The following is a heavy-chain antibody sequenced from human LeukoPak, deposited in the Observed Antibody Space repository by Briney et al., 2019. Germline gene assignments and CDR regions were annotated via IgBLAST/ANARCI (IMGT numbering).Heavy chain of an antibody. J-gene: IGHJ3*02. CDR3: ARERGYQLLSDAFDI. V-gene: IGHV3-21*01. D-gene: IGHD2-2*01. CDR2: ISSSSSYI. CDR1: GFTFSSYS. Sequence: GGSLRLSCAASGFTFSSYSMNWVRQAPGKGLEWVSSISSSSSYIYYADSVKGRFTISRDNAKNSLYPQINSLRAEDTAVYDCARERGYQLLSDAFDIWGQGTMVTVSS.